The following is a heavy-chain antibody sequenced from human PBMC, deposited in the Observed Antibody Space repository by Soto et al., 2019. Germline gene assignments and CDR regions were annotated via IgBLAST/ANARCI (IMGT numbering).Heavy chain of an antibody. CDR2: INPNSGGT. J-gene: IGHJ5*02. CDR1: GYTFTGYY. Sequence: QVQLVQSGAEVKKPGASVKVSCKASGYTFTGYYMHWVRQAPGQGLEWMGWINPNSGGTNYAQKFQGWVTMTRDTSISTAYMELSRLRSDDTAVYYCARGDASYYDFWSGYSLNWFDPWGQGTLVTVSS. CDR3: ARGDASYYDFWSGYSLNWFDP. V-gene: IGHV1-2*04. D-gene: IGHD3-3*01.